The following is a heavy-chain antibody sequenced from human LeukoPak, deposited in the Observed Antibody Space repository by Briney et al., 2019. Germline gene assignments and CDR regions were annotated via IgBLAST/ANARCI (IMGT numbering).Heavy chain of an antibody. CDR1: GFTFSNTW. J-gene: IGHJ4*02. D-gene: IGHD2-8*02. CDR3: VTAIYEYKTTGLR. CDR2: MQSKTDGGAI. Sequence: KTGGSLRLSCAASGFTFSNTWMTWVRQAPGKGLEPVGRMQSKTDGGAIDYAAPVKGRFTISRDDSKNTLYLQMNSLKTEDTGVYYCVTAIYEYKTTGLRWGQGTQVTVSS. V-gene: IGHV3-15*01.